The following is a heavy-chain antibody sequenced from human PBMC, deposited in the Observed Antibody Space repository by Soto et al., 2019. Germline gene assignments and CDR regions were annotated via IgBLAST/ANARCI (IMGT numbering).Heavy chain of an antibody. CDR1: GYTFTSYF. J-gene: IGHJ4*02. V-gene: IGHV1-18*01. CDR2: ISAYNGNT. CDR3: ARDDPPTHY. D-gene: IGHD4-17*01. Sequence: QVQLVQSGAEVKKPGASVKVSCKASGYTFTSYFISWVRQAPGQGLEWMGWISAYNGNTNYAQKLQGRVTLTTDTSTSTADTELRSRRSDDTAVYYCARDDPPTHYWGQGTLVTVSS.